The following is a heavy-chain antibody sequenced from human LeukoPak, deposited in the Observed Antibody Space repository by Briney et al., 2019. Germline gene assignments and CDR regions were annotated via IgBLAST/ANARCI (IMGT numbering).Heavy chain of an antibody. Sequence: SETLSLACTVSGGSISSGGYYWSWIRQHPGKGLEWIGYIYYSGSTYYNPSLMSRVTISVDTSKNQFSLKLSSVTAADTAVYYCARDLGLDDAFDIWGQGTMVTVSS. D-gene: IGHD3-16*01. J-gene: IGHJ3*02. CDR2: IYYSGST. V-gene: IGHV4-31*03. CDR1: GGSISSGGYY. CDR3: ARDLGLDDAFDI.